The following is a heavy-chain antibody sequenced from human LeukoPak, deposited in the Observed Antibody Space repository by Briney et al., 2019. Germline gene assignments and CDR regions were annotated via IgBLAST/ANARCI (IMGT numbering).Heavy chain of an antibody. CDR3: AKGGYYYDSSGYYTFDY. D-gene: IGHD3-22*01. Sequence: GGSLRLSCAASGFTFSSYAMSWVRQAPGKGLEWVSAISGSGGSTYYADSVKGRFTISRDNSKNTLYLQMNSLRAEDTAVYYCAKGGYYYDSSGYYTFDYWGQGTLVTVSS. CDR1: GFTFSSYA. CDR2: ISGSGGST. J-gene: IGHJ4*02. V-gene: IGHV3-23*01.